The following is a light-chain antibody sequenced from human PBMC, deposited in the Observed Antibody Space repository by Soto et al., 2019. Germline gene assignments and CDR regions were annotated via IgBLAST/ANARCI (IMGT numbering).Light chain of an antibody. J-gene: IGKJ1*01. V-gene: IGKV3-20*01. CDR3: QQYSSSLWT. CDR1: QSISSSF. Sequence: EIVLTQSPGILSLSPGERASLSCGASQSISSSFLAWYQQKPGQAPRLLIYGASSRATGIPDRFRGSGSGTGFTLTISSLEPEDFAVYYCQQYSSSLWTFGQGTKVDIK. CDR2: GAS.